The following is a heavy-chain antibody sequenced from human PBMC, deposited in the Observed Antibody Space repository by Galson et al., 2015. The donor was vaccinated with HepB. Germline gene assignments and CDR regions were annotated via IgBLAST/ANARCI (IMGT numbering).Heavy chain of an antibody. CDR2: ISYDGNYK. CDR1: GFTFRNYA. Sequence: SLRLSCAASGFTFRNYAIHWVRQAPGKGLEWVAVISYDGNYKYYADSVKGRFTISRDNSKNTLYLQMNSLRAEDTAVYFCAKASGFRQPLVSTLYYYHGMDVRGKGTTVTVSS. CDR3: AKASGFRQPLVSTLYYYHGMDV. D-gene: IGHD6-13*01. J-gene: IGHJ6*04. V-gene: IGHV3-30*18.